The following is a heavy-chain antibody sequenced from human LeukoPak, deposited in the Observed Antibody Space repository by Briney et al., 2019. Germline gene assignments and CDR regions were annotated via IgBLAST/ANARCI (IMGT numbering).Heavy chain of an antibody. CDR2: INHSGST. J-gene: IGHJ5*02. D-gene: IGHD6-13*01. V-gene: IGHV4-34*01. CDR1: GVSFSGYY. Sequence: PSETLSLTCAVYGVSFSGYYWSWLRQAPGKGLEWVGVINHSGSTNYNPSLKRRVTISADTSKNQFSLKLSSVTAADTAVYYCARGVSSSWRGNWFDGWGQGTPVTASS. CDR3: ARGVSSSWRGNWFDG.